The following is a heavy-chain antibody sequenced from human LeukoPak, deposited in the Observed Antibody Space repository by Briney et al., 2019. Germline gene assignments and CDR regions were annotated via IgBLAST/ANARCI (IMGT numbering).Heavy chain of an antibody. CDR2: IDPDDSGS. CDR3: AGVRAGANRAFDV. Sequence: GGSLRLSCAASGFTFSRYWMHWVRQAPGEGLVWVSRIDPDDSGSGYADSVKGRFTISRDNAKNTLWLQMNSLRADDAAVYYCAGVRAGANRAFDVWGQGTVVAVSS. D-gene: IGHD4/OR15-4a*01. J-gene: IGHJ3*01. CDR1: GFTFSRYW. V-gene: IGHV3-74*01.